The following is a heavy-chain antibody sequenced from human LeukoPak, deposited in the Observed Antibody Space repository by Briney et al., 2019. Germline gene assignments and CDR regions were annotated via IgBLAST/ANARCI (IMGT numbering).Heavy chain of an antibody. Sequence: SETLSLTCTVSGGSISGYYWSWIRQPPGKGLEWIGEINHSGSTNYNPSLKSRVTISVDTSKNQFSLKLSSVTAADTAVYYCARLRPMVRGVTHYYYYYYMDVWGKGTTVTISS. D-gene: IGHD3-10*01. CDR2: INHSGST. J-gene: IGHJ6*03. CDR1: GGSISGYY. CDR3: ARLRPMVRGVTHYYYYYYMDV. V-gene: IGHV4-34*01.